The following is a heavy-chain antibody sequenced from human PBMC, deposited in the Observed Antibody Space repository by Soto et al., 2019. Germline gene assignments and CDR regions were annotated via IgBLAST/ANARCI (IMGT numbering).Heavy chain of an antibody. J-gene: IGHJ6*03. D-gene: IGHD5-12*01. Sequence: PGGSLRLSCAASGFTFGSYAMSWVGQAPGKGLEWVSVIYSGGSTYYADSVKGRFTISRHNSKNTLYLQMNSLRAEDTAVYYGARVRLGYYYMAGWGKGTKVIVAS. CDR2: IYSGGST. V-gene: IGHV3-53*04. CDR1: GFTFGSYA. CDR3: ARVRLGYYYMAG.